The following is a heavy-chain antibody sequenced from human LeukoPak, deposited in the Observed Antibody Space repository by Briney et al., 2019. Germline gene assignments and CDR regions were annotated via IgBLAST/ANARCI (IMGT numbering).Heavy chain of an antibody. D-gene: IGHD6-13*01. CDR2: IYHSGST. J-gene: IGHJ3*02. CDR3: ARDGGPGIAAAGGAFDI. V-gene: IGHV4-4*02. CDR1: GGSISSSNW. Sequence: PSGTLSLTCAVSGGSISSSNWWSWVRQPPGKGREWIGEIYHSGSTNYNPSLKSRVTISVDKSKNQFSLKLSSVTAADTAVYYCARDGGPGIAAAGGAFDIWGQGTMVTVSS.